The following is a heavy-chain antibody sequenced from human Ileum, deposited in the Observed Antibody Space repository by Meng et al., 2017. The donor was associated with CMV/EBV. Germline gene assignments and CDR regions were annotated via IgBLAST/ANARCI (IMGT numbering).Heavy chain of an antibody. Sequence: ESLKISCAVYGGSFSGYYWSWIRQPPGKGLEWIGEINHSGSTNYNPSLKSRVTISVDTSKNQFSLKLSSVTAADTAVYYCARRFSSSGFDYWGQGTLVTVSS. J-gene: IGHJ4*02. CDR1: GGSFSGYY. CDR3: ARRFSSSGFDY. CDR2: INHSGST. D-gene: IGHD6-13*01. V-gene: IGHV4-34*01.